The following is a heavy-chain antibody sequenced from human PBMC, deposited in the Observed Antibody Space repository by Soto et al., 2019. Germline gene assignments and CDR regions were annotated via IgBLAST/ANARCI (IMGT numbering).Heavy chain of an antibody. CDR3: GKVGKYCSGGSCSSGAFDI. J-gene: IGHJ3*02. D-gene: IGHD2-15*01. CDR2: ISWNSGSI. CDR1: GFTFDDYA. Sequence: DVQLVESGAGLVQPGRSLRLSCAASGFTFDDYAMHWVRQPPGKGLAWVSCISWNSGSIGYADSAKGRFTTSRDDAKNSLYLQVNSLRADVTALYYCGKVGKYCSGGSCSSGAFDIWGQGTMVTVSS. V-gene: IGHV3-9*01.